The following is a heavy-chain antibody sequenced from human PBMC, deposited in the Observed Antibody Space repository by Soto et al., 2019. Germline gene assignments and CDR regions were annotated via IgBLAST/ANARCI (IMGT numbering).Heavy chain of an antibody. CDR2: ISYDGSNK. CDR1: GFTFSSYA. D-gene: IGHD3-16*01. V-gene: IGHV3-30-3*01. J-gene: IGHJ4*02. Sequence: GGTLRLSCAASGFTFSSYAMHWVRQAPGKGLKRMAVISYDGSNKYYADSMKGRITISRDNSKNTLYQQMNIFIAEDTAVYYCARAYEGDYFDYWGQGTLVTVSS. CDR3: ARAYEGDYFDY.